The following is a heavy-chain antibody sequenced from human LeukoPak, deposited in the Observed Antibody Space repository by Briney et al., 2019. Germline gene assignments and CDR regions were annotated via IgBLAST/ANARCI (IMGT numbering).Heavy chain of an antibody. V-gene: IGHV4-39*02. CDR1: GGSISSSSYY. CDR2: IYYSGST. D-gene: IGHD3-3*01. Sequence: KASETLSLTCTVSGGSISSSSYYWGWIRQPPGKGLEWIGSIYYSGSTYYNPSLKSRVTISVDTSKNQFSLKLSSVTAADTAVYYCAKDLLGWSSPRWGQGTMVTVSS. CDR3: AKDLLGWSSPR. J-gene: IGHJ3*01.